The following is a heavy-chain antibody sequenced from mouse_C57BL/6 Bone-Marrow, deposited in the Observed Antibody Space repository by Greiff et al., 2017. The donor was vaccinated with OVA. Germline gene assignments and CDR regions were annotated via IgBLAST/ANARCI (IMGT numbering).Heavy chain of an antibody. V-gene: IGHV1-81*01. CDR2: IYPRSGNT. CDR3: ARWGYSNYVY. CDR1: GYTFTSYG. Sequence: QVQLQQSGAELARPGASVKLSCKASGYTFTSYGISWVKQRTGQGLEWIGEIYPRSGNTYYNEKFKGKATLTADKSSSTAYMELRSLTSEDFAVYFCARWGYSNYVYWGQGTLVTVSA. D-gene: IGHD2-5*01. J-gene: IGHJ3*01.